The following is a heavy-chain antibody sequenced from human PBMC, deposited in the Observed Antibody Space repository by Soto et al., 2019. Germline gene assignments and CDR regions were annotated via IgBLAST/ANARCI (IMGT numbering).Heavy chain of an antibody. D-gene: IGHD3-10*01. CDR2: LDSGGSST. J-gene: IGHJ4*02. Sequence: GGSLRLSCAASGFTFSSYWVYCFRQAPRKGLVWVSRLDSGGSSTAYADSVKGRFTISRDNAKNTLYLQMNGLRAEDTAVYYCARWFTYGNFDYFDYWGQGTQVTVSS. CDR1: GFTFSSYW. V-gene: IGHV3-74*01. CDR3: ARWFTYGNFDYFDY.